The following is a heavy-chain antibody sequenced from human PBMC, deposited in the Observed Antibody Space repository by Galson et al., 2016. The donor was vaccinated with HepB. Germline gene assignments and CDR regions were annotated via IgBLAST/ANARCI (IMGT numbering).Heavy chain of an antibody. D-gene: IGHD3-3*01. CDR3: AAPRVAFYDFWSGSEYFDY. Sequence: SVKVSCKASGFTFTTSAVQWVRQARGQRLEWIGWIVVASGKTNYAQKFQERVTITRDKSTSTAYMELSNLTSEDTAVYYCAAPRVAFYDFWSGSEYFDYWGQGTLVTVSS. V-gene: IGHV1-58*01. J-gene: IGHJ4*02. CDR1: GFTFTTSA. CDR2: IVVASGKT.